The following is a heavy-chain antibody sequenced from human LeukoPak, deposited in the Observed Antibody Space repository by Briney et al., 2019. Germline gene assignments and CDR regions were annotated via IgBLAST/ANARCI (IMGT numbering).Heavy chain of an antibody. J-gene: IGHJ4*02. Sequence: SETLSLTCAVYGGSFSGYYWSWIRQPPGKGLEWIGEINHSGSTNYNPSLKSRVTISVDTSKNQFSLKLSSVTAADTAVYYCARLQPRIAAADWGQGTLVTVSS. D-gene: IGHD6-13*01. CDR1: GGSFSGYY. CDR2: INHSGST. CDR3: ARLQPRIAAAD. V-gene: IGHV4-34*01.